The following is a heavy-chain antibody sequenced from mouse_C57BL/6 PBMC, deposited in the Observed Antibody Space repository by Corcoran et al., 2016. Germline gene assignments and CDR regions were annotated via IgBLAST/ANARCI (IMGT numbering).Heavy chain of an antibody. CDR3: ARDGYYGYLDY. J-gene: IGHJ2*01. V-gene: IGHV3-6*01. Sequence: VQVQDSGPGILQPSEFLSLTCSVTGYSITSGYYWNWIRQFPGNKLEWMGYISYDGSNNYNPSLKNRISITRDTSKNQFFLKLNSVTTEDTATYYCARDGYYGYLDYWGQGTTLTVSS. D-gene: IGHD2-3*01. CDR1: GYSITSGYY. CDR2: ISYDGSN.